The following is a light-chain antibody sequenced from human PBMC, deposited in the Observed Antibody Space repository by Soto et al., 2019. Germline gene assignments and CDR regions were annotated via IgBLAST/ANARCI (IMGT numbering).Light chain of an antibody. CDR2: GAS. J-gene: IGKJ2*01. V-gene: IGKV3-20*01. CDR1: QSVSSSY. Sequence: EIVLTQSPGTLSLSPGDRATLSCRARQSVSSSYLAWYQQTPGQAPRLLIYGASSRASGIPDRFRGSGSETDFTLTISRLEPEDFAVYYCQRYGNTPPYTFGQGTKLEIK. CDR3: QRYGNTPPYT.